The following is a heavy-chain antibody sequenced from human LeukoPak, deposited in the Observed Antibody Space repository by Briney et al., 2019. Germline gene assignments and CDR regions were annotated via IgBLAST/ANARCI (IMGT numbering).Heavy chain of an antibody. CDR3: ARDRSGYDTHYYYFMDV. Sequence: SETLSLTCAVYGGSFSGYYWSWIRQPPGKGLEWIGEIYHSGSTNYNPSLKSRVTISVDKSKNQFSLNLRSVTAADTAVYYCARDRSGYDTHYYYFMDVWGKGTTVTVSS. V-gene: IGHV4-34*01. D-gene: IGHD5-12*01. J-gene: IGHJ6*03. CDR1: GGSFSGYY. CDR2: IYHSGST.